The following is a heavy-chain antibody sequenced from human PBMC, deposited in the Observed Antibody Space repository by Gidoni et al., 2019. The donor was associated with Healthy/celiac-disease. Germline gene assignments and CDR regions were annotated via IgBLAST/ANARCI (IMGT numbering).Heavy chain of an antibody. J-gene: IGHJ4*02. V-gene: IGHV3-11*06. Sequence: QVQLVEAGGGLVKPGGSLRRSGAACGFTCSDYYMRWIRQAPGKGLEWVSYFSSSSSYTNYAHSGKGRFTIARDNAQNSLYLQMNSLRAEDTAVYYCARAGLHDTGVPVFDYWGQGTLVTVSS. D-gene: IGHD5-18*01. CDR1: GFTCSDYY. CDR2: FSSSSSYT. CDR3: ARAGLHDTGVPVFDY.